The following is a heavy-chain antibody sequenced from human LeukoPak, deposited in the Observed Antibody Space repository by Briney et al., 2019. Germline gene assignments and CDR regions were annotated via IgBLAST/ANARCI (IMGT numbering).Heavy chain of an antibody. J-gene: IGHJ4*02. CDR1: GYTFTGYY. V-gene: IGHV1-2*02. CDR3: ARDPRESGSYLSH. CDR2: INPNSGGT. D-gene: IGHD1-26*01. Sequence: GASVKVSCKASGYTFTGYYMHWVRQAPGQGLEWMGWINPNSGGTNYAQKFQGRVTMTRDTSISTAYMELSRLRSDDTAVYYCARDPRESGSYLSHWGQGTLVTVSS.